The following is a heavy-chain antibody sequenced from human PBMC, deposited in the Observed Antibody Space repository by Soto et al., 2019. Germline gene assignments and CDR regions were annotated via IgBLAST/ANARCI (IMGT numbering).Heavy chain of an antibody. D-gene: IGHD1-26*01. J-gene: IGHJ4*02. Sequence: QVQLVESGGGVVQPGRSLRLSCAASGFTFSSYAMHWVRQAPGKGLEWVAVISYDGRNKYYADSVKGRFTISRDNSKNTLYLQMNSLRAEDTAVYYCAREAVGSDYFDYWGQGTLVTVSS. CDR1: GFTFSSYA. CDR2: ISYDGRNK. V-gene: IGHV3-30-3*01. CDR3: AREAVGSDYFDY.